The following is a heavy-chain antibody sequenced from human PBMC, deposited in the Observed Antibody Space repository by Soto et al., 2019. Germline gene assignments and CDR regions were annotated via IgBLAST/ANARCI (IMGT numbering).Heavy chain of an antibody. CDR2: IYPGDSDT. CDR1: GYSFTSYW. CDR3: ARGSGHDYYYYYGMDV. J-gene: IGHJ6*02. D-gene: IGHD2-15*01. V-gene: IGHV5-51*01. Sequence: LGESLKISCKGSGYSFTSYWIGWVRQMPGKGLEWMGIIYPGDSDTRYSPYFQGQATISADKSISTAYLQWSSLKASDTAMYYCARGSGHDYYYYYGMDVWGQGTTVTVSS.